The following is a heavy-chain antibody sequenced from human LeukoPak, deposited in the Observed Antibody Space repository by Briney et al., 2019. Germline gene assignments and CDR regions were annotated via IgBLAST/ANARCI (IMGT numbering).Heavy chain of an antibody. J-gene: IGHJ4*02. CDR2: IYYSGST. CDR1: GGSISSSSYY. V-gene: IGHV4-39*01. CDR3: ARLAAAGNAGRDY. D-gene: IGHD6-13*01. Sequence: PSETLSLTCTVSGGSISSSSYYWGWIRQPPGKGLEWIGSIYYSGSTYYNPSLKSRVTISVDTSKNQFSLKLSSVTAADTAVYYCARLAAAGNAGRDYWGQGTLVTVSS.